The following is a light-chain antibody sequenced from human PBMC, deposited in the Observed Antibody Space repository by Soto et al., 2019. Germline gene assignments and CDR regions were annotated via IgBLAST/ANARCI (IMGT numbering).Light chain of an antibody. Sequence: QSALTQPRSVSGSPGQSVTISCTGTSSDVGGYNYVSWYQQHPGKAPKVMIYDVSKRPSGVPDRFSGSKSGNTASLTISGLQADDEADYYCCSYAGSYTYVVGTGTKLTVL. CDR1: SSDVGGYNY. J-gene: IGLJ1*01. CDR3: CSYAGSYTYV. V-gene: IGLV2-11*01. CDR2: DVS.